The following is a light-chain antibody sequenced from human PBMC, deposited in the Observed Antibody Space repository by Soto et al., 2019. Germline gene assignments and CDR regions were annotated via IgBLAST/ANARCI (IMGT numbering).Light chain of an antibody. CDR3: QQYNNWPPVT. V-gene: IGKV3-15*01. CDR2: GAS. Sequence: EIVMTQSPATLSVSPGERATLSCRASQSVSSNLAWYQQKPGQAPRLLIYGASTRATGIPARFSGSGSGTEFSLTISSLQSEDFAVYSGQQYNNWPPVTSGPGMKGDIK. J-gene: IGKJ3*01. CDR1: QSVSSN.